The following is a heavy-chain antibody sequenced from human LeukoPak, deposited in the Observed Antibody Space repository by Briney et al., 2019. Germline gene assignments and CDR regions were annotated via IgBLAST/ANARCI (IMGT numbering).Heavy chain of an antibody. J-gene: IGHJ4*02. D-gene: IGHD3-16*01. V-gene: IGHV4-59*08. CDR1: GGSINSYY. Sequence: SETLSLTCAVSGGSINSYYWSWIRQSPGKGLGWIGYIEYSGSINYNPSLKSRVTISVDTSKNQFSLNVSSVTAADTAVYYCARGLGSYDYWGQGTLVTVSS. CDR3: ARGLGSYDY. CDR2: IEYSGSI.